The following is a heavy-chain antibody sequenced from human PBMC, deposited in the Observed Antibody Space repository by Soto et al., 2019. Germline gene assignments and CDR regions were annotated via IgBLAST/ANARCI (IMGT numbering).Heavy chain of an antibody. CDR3: ARGAERSNHAFDI. J-gene: IGHJ3*02. CDR1: GGSIISSGRY. V-gene: IGHV4-39*07. CDR2: IYYSGST. D-gene: IGHD6-25*01. Sequence: SETLSLTCSVSGGSIISSGRYWVWIRQPPGKGLEWIGSIYYSGSTYHNPSLKSRVTISVDTSKNQFSLKLRSVTAADTAVYYCARGAERSNHAFDIWGQGTMVTVSS.